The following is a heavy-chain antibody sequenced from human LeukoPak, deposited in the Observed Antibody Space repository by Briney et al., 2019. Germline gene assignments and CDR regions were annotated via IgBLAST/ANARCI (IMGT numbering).Heavy chain of an antibody. CDR3: ARDGDISGWNVPYYFDS. CDR2: IYRFGNT. CDR1: GDSISSDY. Sequence: SETLSLTCTVSGDSISSDYWSWIRQPPGKGLEWIGYIYRFGNTDYNPSLMRRVTISLDTSKKQLSLNLTSVTAADTAVYYCARDGDISGWNVPYYFDSWGQGSLVTVSS. J-gene: IGHJ4*02. V-gene: IGHV4-4*08. D-gene: IGHD6-19*01.